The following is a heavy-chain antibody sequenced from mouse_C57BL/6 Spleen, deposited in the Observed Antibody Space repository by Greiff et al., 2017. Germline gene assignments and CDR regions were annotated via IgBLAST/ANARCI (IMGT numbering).Heavy chain of an antibody. Sequence: LEWIGRIDPEDGDTEYAPKFQGKATMTADTSSNTAHLQLSSLTSEDTAVYYCTSIYYGNFYFDYWGQGTTLTVSS. D-gene: IGHD2-1*01. CDR2: IDPEDGDT. V-gene: IGHV14-1*01. CDR3: TSIYYGNFYFDY. J-gene: IGHJ2*01.